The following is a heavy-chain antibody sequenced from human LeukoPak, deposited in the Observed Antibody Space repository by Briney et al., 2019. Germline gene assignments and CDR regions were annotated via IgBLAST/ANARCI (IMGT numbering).Heavy chain of an antibody. V-gene: IGHV3-21*01. CDR1: GFSFSSYS. Sequence: GGSLRLSCAASGFSFSSYSMNWVRQAPGKGLEWVSYIYSSGAYIHYADSVKGRFTISRDNARRALYLQMNSLKVEDTAVYYCARVGFIPEDAFDIWGQGTMVSVSS. CDR3: ARVGFIPEDAFDI. J-gene: IGHJ3*02. CDR2: IYSSGAYI.